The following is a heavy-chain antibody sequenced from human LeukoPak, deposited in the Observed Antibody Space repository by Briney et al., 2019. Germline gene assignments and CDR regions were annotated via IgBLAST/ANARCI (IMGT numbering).Heavy chain of an antibody. CDR3: AKGGARPTGYYYMDV. CDR1: GYTFTGYY. Sequence: ASVKVSCKASGYTFTGYYMHWVRQAPGQGLEWMGWINPNSGGTNYAQKFQGRVTMTRDTSISTAYMELSSLRAEDTAVYYCAKGGARPTGYYYMDVWGKGTTVTVSS. J-gene: IGHJ6*03. CDR2: INPNSGGT. V-gene: IGHV1-2*02.